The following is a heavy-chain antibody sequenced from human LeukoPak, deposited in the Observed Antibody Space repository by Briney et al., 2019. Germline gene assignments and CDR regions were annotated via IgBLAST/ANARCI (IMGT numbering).Heavy chain of an antibody. Sequence: GLVKVSCKTSGYTFTRYDISWVRQAPGQGLEWMGWISAYNGNTNYAQKLQGRVTMTTDTSTSTAYMELRSLRSDDTAVYYCARVDTAADLDYWGQGTLVTVSS. CDR1: GYTFTRYD. D-gene: IGHD5-18*01. V-gene: IGHV1-18*01. CDR2: ISAYNGNT. J-gene: IGHJ4*02. CDR3: ARVDTAADLDY.